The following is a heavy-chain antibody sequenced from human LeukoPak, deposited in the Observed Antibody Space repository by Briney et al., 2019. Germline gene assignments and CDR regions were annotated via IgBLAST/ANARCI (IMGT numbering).Heavy chain of an antibody. J-gene: IGHJ4*02. V-gene: IGHV4-4*02. CDR2: IYHSGST. D-gene: IGHD3-22*01. CDR1: GGSISGSNW. CDR3: ARGVALYYYDSSGYYYDY. Sequence: SGTLSLTCAVSGGSISGSNWWSWVRQPPGKGLEWIGEIYHSGSTNYNPSLKSRVTISVDKSKNQFSLKLSSVTAADTAVYYCARGVALYYYDSSGYYYDYWGQGTLVTVSS.